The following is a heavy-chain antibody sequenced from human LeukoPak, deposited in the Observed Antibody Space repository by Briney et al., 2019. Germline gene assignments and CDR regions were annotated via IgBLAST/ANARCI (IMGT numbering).Heavy chain of an antibody. CDR3: ARPPYYYDSSGYYWEGVDY. CDR1: GFTFSSYS. V-gene: IGHV3-48*01. CDR2: ISSSSSTI. D-gene: IGHD3-22*01. J-gene: IGHJ4*02. Sequence: PGGSLRLSCAASGFTFSSYSMNRVRQAPGKGLEWVSYISSSSSTIYYADSVKGRFTISRDNAKNSLYLQMNSLRAEDTAVYYCARPPYYYDSSGYYWEGVDYWGQGTLVTVSS.